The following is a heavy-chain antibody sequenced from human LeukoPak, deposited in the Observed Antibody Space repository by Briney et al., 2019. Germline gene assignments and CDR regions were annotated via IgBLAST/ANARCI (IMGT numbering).Heavy chain of an antibody. V-gene: IGHV3-23*01. D-gene: IGHD6-19*01. CDR3: AKTPYGYSSGWYGGVWFDP. Sequence: GGSLRLSCAASGFTFSSYAMSWVRQAPGEGLEWVSAISGSGGSTYYADSVKGRFTISRDNSKNTLYLQMNSLRAEDTAVYYCAKTPYGYSSGWYGGVWFDPWGQGTLVTVSS. J-gene: IGHJ5*02. CDR2: ISGSGGST. CDR1: GFTFSSYA.